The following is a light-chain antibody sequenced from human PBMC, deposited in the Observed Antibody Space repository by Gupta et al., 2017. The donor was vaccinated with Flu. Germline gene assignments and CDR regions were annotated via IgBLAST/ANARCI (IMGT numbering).Light chain of an antibody. CDR1: QSLSGA. Sequence: EIVLTQSPGTLSLSPGERATLSCRASQSLSGALAWYQQKPGQAPRLLIFSASGRATGTPGRFSGSGSGTDFTLTISRLEPEDFAVYYCQQHAGSPFTFGPGTTVDIK. CDR3: QQHAGSPFT. CDR2: SAS. J-gene: IGKJ3*01. V-gene: IGKV3-20*01.